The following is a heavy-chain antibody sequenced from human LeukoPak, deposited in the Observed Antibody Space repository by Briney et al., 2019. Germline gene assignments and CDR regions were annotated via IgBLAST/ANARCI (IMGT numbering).Heavy chain of an antibody. Sequence: SSETLSLTCAVYGGSFSGYYWSWIRQPPGKGLEWIGEINHSGSTNYNPSLKSRVTISVDTSKNQFSLKLSSVTAADTAVYYCARTRVGATTDYWGQGTLVTVSS. V-gene: IGHV4-34*01. CDR1: GGSFSGYY. J-gene: IGHJ4*02. CDR2: INHSGST. CDR3: ARTRVGATTDY. D-gene: IGHD1-26*01.